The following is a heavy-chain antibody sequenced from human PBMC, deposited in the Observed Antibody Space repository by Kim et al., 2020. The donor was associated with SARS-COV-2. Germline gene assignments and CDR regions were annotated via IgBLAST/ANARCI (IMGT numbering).Heavy chain of an antibody. Sequence: SETLSLTCTVSGGSISNYYWSWIRQPPGKGLEWIGHVYYNGNTKSNPSLNSRVIILVDTSKNQLSLHLSSVTAGDTAVYFCARGSDHPPPHNGFNLWGPGTMVAVSS. V-gene: IGHV4-59*01. CDR1: GGSISNYY. J-gene: IGHJ3*01. CDR3: ARGSDHPPPHNGFNL. D-gene: IGHD2-8*01. CDR2: VYYNGNT.